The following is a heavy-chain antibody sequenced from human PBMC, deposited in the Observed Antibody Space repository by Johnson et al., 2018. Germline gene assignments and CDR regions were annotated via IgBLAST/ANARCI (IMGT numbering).Heavy chain of an antibody. V-gene: IGHV3-21*01. CDR2: ISTSSSYI. CDR1: GFTFSSYS. Sequence: VQLVQSGGGLVKPGGSLRVSCAASGFTFSSYSMNWVRQAPGKGLEWVSSISTSSSYIYSEASVQGRFTISRDNAKNSLYLQMNSLGAEDTAVYYCARDLVDTAMVTLDAFDIWGQGTMVTVSS. J-gene: IGHJ3*02. CDR3: ARDLVDTAMVTLDAFDI. D-gene: IGHD5-18*01.